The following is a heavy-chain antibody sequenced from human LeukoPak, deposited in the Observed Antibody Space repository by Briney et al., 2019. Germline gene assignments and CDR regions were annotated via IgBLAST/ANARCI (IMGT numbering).Heavy chain of an antibody. CDR2: VHVSGGT. J-gene: IGHJ4*02. CDR3: ARAPPLVWFGESISYYFDY. CDR1: GATMITSAFY. D-gene: IGHD3-10*01. Sequence: PSETLSLTCTVSGATMITSAFYWGWIRESPGKGLEWIGNVHVSGGTYYNPSHKGRVTISVDKSKNQFSLNLSPVTAADTAVYYCARAPPLVWFGESISYYFDYWGQGIRVTVSS. V-gene: IGHV4-39*07.